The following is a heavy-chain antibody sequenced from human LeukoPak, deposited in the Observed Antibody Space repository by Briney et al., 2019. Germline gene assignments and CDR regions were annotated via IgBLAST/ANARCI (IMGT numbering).Heavy chain of an antibody. J-gene: IGHJ4*02. CDR1: GFTFSNYG. D-gene: IGHD3-10*01. V-gene: IGHV3-30*18. Sequence: PGGSLRLSCAASGFTFSNYGMHWVRQAPGKGLEWVAVISYDGSSKYYADSVKGRFTISRDNSKNTLYLQMNSLRAEDTAVYYCAKDSEYYYGSGSYDYWGQGTLVTVSS. CDR2: ISYDGSSK. CDR3: AKDSEYYYGSGSYDY.